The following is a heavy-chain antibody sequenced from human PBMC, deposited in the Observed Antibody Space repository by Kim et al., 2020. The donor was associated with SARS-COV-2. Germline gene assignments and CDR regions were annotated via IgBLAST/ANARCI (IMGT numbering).Heavy chain of an antibody. Sequence: GGSLRLSCAASGFTFDDYGMSWVRQAPGKGLEWVSGLNWNGGSTGYADSVKGRFTISRDNAKNSLYLQMNSLRAEDTALYHCASAGRAAAGLSHAFDLWGQRTVVTGPS. CDR1: GFTFDDYG. D-gene: IGHD6-13*01. V-gene: IGHV3-20*01. CDR2: LNWNGGST. CDR3: ASAGRAAAGLSHAFDL. J-gene: IGHJ3*01.